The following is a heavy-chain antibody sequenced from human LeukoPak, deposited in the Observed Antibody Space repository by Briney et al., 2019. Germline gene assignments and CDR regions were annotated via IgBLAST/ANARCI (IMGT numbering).Heavy chain of an antibody. CDR3: ARGSPVDY. Sequence: GRSLRLSCAASGFTFSSYAMYWVRQAPGKGLEWVAVISYDGSNKYYADSVKGRFTISRDNSKNTLYLQMNSLRVEDTAVYYCARGSPVDYWGQGTLVTVSS. CDR1: GFTFSSYA. V-gene: IGHV3-30-3*01. J-gene: IGHJ4*02. CDR2: ISYDGSNK.